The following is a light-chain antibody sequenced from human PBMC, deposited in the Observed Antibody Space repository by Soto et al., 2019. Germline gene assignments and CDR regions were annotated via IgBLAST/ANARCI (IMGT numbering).Light chain of an antibody. Sequence: DVQMTQSPSTLSASVGDRVTITCRASQSISSCLAWYQQKPGKAPKLLIYKASTLESGVPSNFSGSGSGTEFTIAIRSLQPEDFATYYCQQYNSYPSTFGQGTKVDVK. CDR1: QSISSC. CDR2: KAS. J-gene: IGKJ1*01. V-gene: IGKV1-5*03. CDR3: QQYNSYPST.